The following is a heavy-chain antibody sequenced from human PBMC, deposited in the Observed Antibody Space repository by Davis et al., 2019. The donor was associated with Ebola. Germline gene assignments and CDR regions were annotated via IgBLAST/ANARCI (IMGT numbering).Heavy chain of an antibody. Sequence: AASVKVSCKASGYTFIAYYIQWVRQAPGQGLEWMGWINTNTGNPTYAQGFTGRFVFSLDTSVRTAYLQISSLKAEDTAVYYCAREDSGDYCYGMDVWGKGTTVTVSS. CDR1: GYTFIAYY. CDR2: INTNTGNP. J-gene: IGHJ6*04. CDR3: AREDSGDYCYGMDV. V-gene: IGHV7-4-1*02. D-gene: IGHD6-25*01.